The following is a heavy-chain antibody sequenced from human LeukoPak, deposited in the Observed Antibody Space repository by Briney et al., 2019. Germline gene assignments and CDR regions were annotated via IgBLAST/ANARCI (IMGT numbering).Heavy chain of an antibody. CDR2: IRSKAYGGTT. Sequence: GGSLRLSCAASGFTFSSYCMSWVRQAPGKGLEWVGFIRSKAYGGTTEYAASVKGRFTISRDDSKSIAYLQMNSLKTEDTAVYYCTRDRGGYDYVWGSSNRPDYWGQGALVTVSS. D-gene: IGHD3-16*01. CDR3: TRDRGGYDYVWGSSNRPDY. V-gene: IGHV3-49*04. CDR1: GFTFSSYC. J-gene: IGHJ4*02.